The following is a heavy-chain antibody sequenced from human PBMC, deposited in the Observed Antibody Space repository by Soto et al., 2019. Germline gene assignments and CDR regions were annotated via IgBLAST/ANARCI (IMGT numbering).Heavy chain of an antibody. D-gene: IGHD6-13*01. J-gene: IGHJ3*02. Sequence: SETLSLTCTVSGGSIGSYFWSWIRQPPGKGLEWIGEIYKSGSTDYNPSLKRRFTIAADPSKNQFSLRPSSVPAPHTAVYSCARRSSSWYAFDIWGQGTMVTVSS. CDR3: ARRSSSWYAFDI. CDR2: IYKSGST. CDR1: GGSIGSYF. V-gene: IGHV4-59*08.